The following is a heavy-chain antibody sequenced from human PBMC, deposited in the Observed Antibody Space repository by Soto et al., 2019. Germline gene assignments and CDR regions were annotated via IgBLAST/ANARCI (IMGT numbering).Heavy chain of an antibody. J-gene: IGHJ4*02. CDR1: VFAFSSYA. D-gene: IGHD6-6*01. CDR3: AKFSAHSMYDISSAPDY. Sequence: GSLRLSCAASVFAFSSYAMAWVRQAPGKGLEWVSSITGSGGSTYFAVSVMGRFSISRDSSQKTVSLQMDSLRAEDTAVYYCAKFSAHSMYDISSAPDYWGQGTLVTVSS. V-gene: IGHV3-23*01. CDR2: ITGSGGST.